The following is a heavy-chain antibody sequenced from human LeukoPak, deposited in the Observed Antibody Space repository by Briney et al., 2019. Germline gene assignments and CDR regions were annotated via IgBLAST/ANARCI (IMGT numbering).Heavy chain of an antibody. J-gene: IGHJ3*02. CDR3: ARDVYYGGNSYAFDI. D-gene: IGHD4-23*01. V-gene: IGHV4-4*07. CDR2: IYTSGST. CDR1: GGSISSYY. Sequence: KPSETLSLTCTVSGGSISSYYWSWIRQPAGKGLEWIGRIYTSGSTNYNPSLKSRVTMSVDTSKNQFSLRLSSVTAADTAVYYCARDVYYGGNSYAFDIWGQGTMVTVSS.